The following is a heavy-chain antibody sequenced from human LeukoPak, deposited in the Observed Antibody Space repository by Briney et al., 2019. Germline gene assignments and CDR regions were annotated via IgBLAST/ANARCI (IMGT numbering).Heavy chain of an antibody. CDR3: ARDIGSNGDYHFDY. Sequence: PGRSLRLSCAASGFTFTNYGFHWARQPPGKGLEWVALIYYDGRKKYYADFVKGRFTISRDDSENTLYLQMNSLRPEDTAVYYCARDIGSNGDYHFDYWGQGTLVTVSS. J-gene: IGHJ4*02. CDR2: IYYDGRKK. V-gene: IGHV3-33*01. D-gene: IGHD4-17*01. CDR1: GFTFTNYG.